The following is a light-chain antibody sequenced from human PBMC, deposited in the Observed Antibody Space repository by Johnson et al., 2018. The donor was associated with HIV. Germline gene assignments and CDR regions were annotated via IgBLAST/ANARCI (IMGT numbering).Light chain of an antibody. V-gene: IGLV1-51*02. CDR2: ENN. J-gene: IGLJ1*01. Sequence: HSVLTQPPSVSAAPGQKVTISCSGSSSNIGNNYVSWYQQLPGTAPKLLIYENNKRPSGIPDRFSGSKSGTSATLGITGLQTGDEADYYCGTWDSSLSARVFGTGTKVTFL. CDR1: SSNIGNNY. CDR3: GTWDSSLSARV.